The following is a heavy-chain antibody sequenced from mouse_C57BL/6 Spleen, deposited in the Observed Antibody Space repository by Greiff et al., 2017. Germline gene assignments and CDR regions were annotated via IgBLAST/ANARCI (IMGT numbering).Heavy chain of an antibody. J-gene: IGHJ3*01. CDR1: GYAFSSSW. Sequence: LQESGPELVKPGASVKISCKASGYAFSSSWMNWVKQRPGKGLEWIGRIYPGDGDTNYNGKFKGKATLTADKSSSTAYMQLSSLTSEDSAVYFCARDEGSFAYWGQGTLVTVSA. CDR2: IYPGDGDT. CDR3: ARDEGSFAY. V-gene: IGHV1-82*01.